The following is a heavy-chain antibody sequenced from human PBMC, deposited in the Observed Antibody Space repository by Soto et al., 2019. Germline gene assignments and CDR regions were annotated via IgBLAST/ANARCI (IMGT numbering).Heavy chain of an antibody. Sequence: GASVKVSCKASGYTFTSDAMHCVRQAPGQRLEWMGWINAGNGNTKYSQKFQGRVTITRDTTASTAYMELSSLRSEDTAVYYCARSARLLRYFDWLFQAPPHPWGQGTLVTVSS. CDR2: INAGNGNT. V-gene: IGHV1-3*01. CDR1: GYTFTSDA. D-gene: IGHD3-9*01. CDR3: ARSARLLRYFDWLFQAPPHP. J-gene: IGHJ5*02.